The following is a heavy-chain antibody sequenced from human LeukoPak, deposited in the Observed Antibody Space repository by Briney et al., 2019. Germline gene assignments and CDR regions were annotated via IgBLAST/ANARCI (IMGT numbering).Heavy chain of an antibody. Sequence: ASVKVSCKASGYTFTGYYMHWVRQAPGQGLEWMGWINPNSGGTNYAQKFQGRVTMTRDTSICTAYMELSRLRSDDTAVYYCARVPRGVYYFDYWGQGTLVTVSS. CDR1: GYTFTGYY. J-gene: IGHJ4*02. V-gene: IGHV1-2*02. CDR2: INPNSGGT. D-gene: IGHD3-10*01. CDR3: ARVPRGVYYFDY.